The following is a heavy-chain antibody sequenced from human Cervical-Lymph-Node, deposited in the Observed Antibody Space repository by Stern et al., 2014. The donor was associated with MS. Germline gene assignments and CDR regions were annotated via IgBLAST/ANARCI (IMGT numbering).Heavy chain of an antibody. CDR3: ARRDYGDQTGAVAFDI. CDR2: TYFRSKWYN. D-gene: IGHD4-17*01. Sequence: QVQLIQSGPGLVKPSQTLSLTCAISGDSVSSNSAAWNWIRQSPSRGLEWLGRTYFRSKWYNDYAVSGKSRITTNPDTSKNQFSLQLNSVTPEDTAVYYCARRDYGDQTGAVAFDIWGQGTMVTVSS. V-gene: IGHV6-1*01. J-gene: IGHJ3*02. CDR1: GDSVSSNSAA.